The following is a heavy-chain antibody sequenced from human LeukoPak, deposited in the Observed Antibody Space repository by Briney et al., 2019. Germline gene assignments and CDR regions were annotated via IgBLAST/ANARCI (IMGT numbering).Heavy chain of an antibody. J-gene: IGHJ3*02. CDR3: ARESGLAADNAFDI. Sequence: SETLSLTCTVSGASISSYYWSWIRQPPGKGLEWIGYIYHSGSTYYNPSLKSRVTISVDRSKNQFSLKLSSVTAADTAVYYCARESGLAADNAFDIWGQGTMVTVSS. V-gene: IGHV4-59*12. CDR2: IYHSGST. CDR1: GASISSYY. D-gene: IGHD6-13*01.